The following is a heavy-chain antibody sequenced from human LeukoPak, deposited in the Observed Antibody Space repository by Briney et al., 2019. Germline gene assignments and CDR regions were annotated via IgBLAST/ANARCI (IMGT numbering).Heavy chain of an antibody. J-gene: IGHJ6*03. Sequence: PGGSLRLSCAASGFTFSSYEMNWVRQAPGKGLEWVSYITSGGTIYYADSVKGRFTISRDNAKNSLFLQMNSLRAEDTAVYYCARDQVRGYCSGGSCQENKQMYYYYYMDVWGKGTTVTVSS. D-gene: IGHD2-15*01. V-gene: IGHV3-48*03. CDR1: GFTFSSYE. CDR3: ARDQVRGYCSGGSCQENKQMYYYYYMDV. CDR2: ITSGGTI.